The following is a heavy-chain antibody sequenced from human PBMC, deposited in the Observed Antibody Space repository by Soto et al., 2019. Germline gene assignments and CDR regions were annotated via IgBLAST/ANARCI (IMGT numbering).Heavy chain of an antibody. CDR2: IKSDGSDT. Sequence: PGGSLRLSCEAPGFTFSSYWMHWVRQAPGKGLVWVSRIKSDGSDTTYADSVKGRFTVSRDNAKNTLYLQVNSLRVEDTAVYYCARARFAYYDFWSSSSDYLDYWGQGTLVTVSS. V-gene: IGHV3-74*01. CDR3: ARARFAYYDFWSSSSDYLDY. CDR1: GFTFSSYW. J-gene: IGHJ4*02. D-gene: IGHD3-3*01.